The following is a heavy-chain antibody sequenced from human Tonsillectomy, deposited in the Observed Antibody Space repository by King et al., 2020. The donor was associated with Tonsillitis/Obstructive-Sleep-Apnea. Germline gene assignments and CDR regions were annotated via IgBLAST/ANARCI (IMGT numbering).Heavy chain of an antibody. D-gene: IGHD3-16*02. CDR3: AGHDGLVPLSPLDY. CDR1: GGSISSSNW. CDR2: IYHSGST. J-gene: IGHJ4*02. Sequence: QLQESGPGLVKPSGTLSLTCGVSGGSISSSNWWSWVRQPPGKGLEWIGEIYHSGSTNYNPSLKSRVTISVDTSKNQFSLKLTSVTAADTAIYYCAGHDGLVPLSPLDYWGQGTLVTVSS. V-gene: IGHV4-4*02.